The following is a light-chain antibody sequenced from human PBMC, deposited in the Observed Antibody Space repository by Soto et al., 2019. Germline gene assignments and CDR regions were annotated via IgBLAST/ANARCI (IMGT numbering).Light chain of an antibody. CDR3: QQHASYPRD. CDR2: SAS. V-gene: IGKV1-17*03. CDR1: QDISNR. J-gene: IGKJ1*01. Sequence: DIQMTQSPSALSAAVGDRVTITCRASQDISNRLGWFQQRPGKAPKRLMYSASGLETGVPSRFSGTGSGTEFSLTTSSLQPEDFATYYCQQHASYPRDFGQGTKVEIK.